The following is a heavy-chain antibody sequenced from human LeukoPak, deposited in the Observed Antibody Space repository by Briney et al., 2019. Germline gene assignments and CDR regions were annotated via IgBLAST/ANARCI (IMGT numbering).Heavy chain of an antibody. V-gene: IGHV3-30*04. J-gene: IGHJ3*02. CDR1: GFTFTGHS. D-gene: IGHD5-18*01. CDR3: ARARGQDTAMVAGAFDI. Sequence: GGSLRLSCVASGFTFTGHSMHWVRQAPGKGLEWVAVVADDEKTIFYADSLKGRFTVSRDNSKNTVYLQMNSLRDEDTAVYYCARARGQDTAMVAGAFDIWGQGTMVTVSS. CDR2: VADDEKTI.